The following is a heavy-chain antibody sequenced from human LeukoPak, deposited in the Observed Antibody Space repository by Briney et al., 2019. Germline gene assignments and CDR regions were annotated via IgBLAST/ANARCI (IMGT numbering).Heavy chain of an antibody. J-gene: IGHJ4*02. Sequence: PGGSLRLSCAASGLTFSMYWMSWVRQAPGKGLEWVANIKPDGSQKYYVDSVKGRFTISRDNAKNSLYLQMNSLRAEDTAVYYCARCPDFWSGYYVDYWGQGTLVTVSS. CDR2: IKPDGSQK. CDR3: ARCPDFWSGYYVDY. CDR1: GLTFSMYW. V-gene: IGHV3-7*01. D-gene: IGHD3-3*01.